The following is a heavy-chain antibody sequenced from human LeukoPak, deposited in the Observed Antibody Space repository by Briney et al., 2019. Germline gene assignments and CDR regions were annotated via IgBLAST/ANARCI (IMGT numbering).Heavy chain of an antibody. Sequence: ASVKVSCKASGYTLTGYYMHWVRQAPGQGLEWMGWLNPNSGGTNYAQKFQGRVTMTRDTSISTAYMELSRLRSDDTAVYYCAKGGGYDPPRVDYWGQGTLVTVSS. J-gene: IGHJ4*02. D-gene: IGHD5-12*01. CDR3: AKGGGYDPPRVDY. CDR1: GYTLTGYY. V-gene: IGHV1-2*02. CDR2: LNPNSGGT.